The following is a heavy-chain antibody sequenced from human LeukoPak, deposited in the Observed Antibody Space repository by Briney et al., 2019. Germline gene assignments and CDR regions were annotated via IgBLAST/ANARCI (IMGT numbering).Heavy chain of an antibody. J-gene: IGHJ4*02. D-gene: IGHD3-10*01. V-gene: IGHV3-33*01. Sequence: PGGSLRLSCAASGLHFGAYGMHWVRQAPAKGLEWVASIWNDATTQYYADSVKGRFTISRDNSKNTLYLQMNSLRAEGAAVYYCAREGFDGSGVLRAFYFDYWGQGALVTVSS. CDR1: GLHFGAYG. CDR3: AREGFDGSGVLRAFYFDY. CDR2: IWNDATTQ.